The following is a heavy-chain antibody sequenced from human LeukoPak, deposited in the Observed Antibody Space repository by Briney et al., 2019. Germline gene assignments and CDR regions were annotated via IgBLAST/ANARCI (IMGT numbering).Heavy chain of an antibody. CDR2: INHSGST. J-gene: IGHJ4*02. Sequence: SETLSLTCAVYGGSFSGYYWSWIRQPPGKGLEWIGEINHSGSTNYSPSLKSRVTISVDTSRNQFSLKLSSVTAADTAVYYCARGGRSSGWYSVYWGQGTLVTVSS. V-gene: IGHV4-34*01. CDR1: GGSFSGYY. D-gene: IGHD6-19*01. CDR3: ARGGRSSGWYSVY.